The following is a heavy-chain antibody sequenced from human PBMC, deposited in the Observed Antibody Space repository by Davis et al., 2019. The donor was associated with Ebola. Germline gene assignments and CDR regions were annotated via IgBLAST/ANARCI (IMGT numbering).Heavy chain of an antibody. CDR1: GVSISSGGYY. CDR2: IYYSGST. Sequence: MPSETLSLTCTVSGVSISSGGYYWSWLRQHPGQGLEWIGYIYYSGSTYYNPSLKSRVTISVDTSKNQFFLKLSTVTAADTAVYYCARAGSSSGWPVYFDYWGQGTLVTVSS. D-gene: IGHD6-19*01. CDR3: ARAGSSSGWPVYFDY. J-gene: IGHJ4*02. V-gene: IGHV4-31*02.